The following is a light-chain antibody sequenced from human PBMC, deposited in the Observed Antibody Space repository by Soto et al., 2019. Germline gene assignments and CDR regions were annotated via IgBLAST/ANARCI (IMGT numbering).Light chain of an antibody. V-gene: IGLV2-14*01. CDR1: SSDVGSYDH. CDR2: EVS. CDR3: ISYTGSSTSDV. J-gene: IGLJ1*01. Sequence: QSALTEPASVSGSPGQSITISCSGTSSDVGSYDHVAWYQQFPGKTPKLMIYEVSNRPSGVSSRFSGSNSGNTASLTISGLXAEDEADYYCISYTGSSTSDVFGSGTKVTVL.